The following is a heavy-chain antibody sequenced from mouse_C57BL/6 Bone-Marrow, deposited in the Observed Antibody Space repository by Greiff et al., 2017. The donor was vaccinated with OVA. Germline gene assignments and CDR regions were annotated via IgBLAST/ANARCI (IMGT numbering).Heavy chain of an antibody. J-gene: IGHJ3*01. CDR2: INPSNGGT. Sequence: QVQLQQPGTELVKPGASVKLSCKASGYTFTSYWMHWVKQRPGQGLEWIGNINPSNGGTNYNEKFKSKATLTVDKSSITAYMQLSSLTSEDSAVYYCARWDYDYAWFAYWGQGTLVTVSA. CDR3: ARWDYDYAWFAY. CDR1: GYTFTSYW. D-gene: IGHD2-4*01. V-gene: IGHV1-53*01.